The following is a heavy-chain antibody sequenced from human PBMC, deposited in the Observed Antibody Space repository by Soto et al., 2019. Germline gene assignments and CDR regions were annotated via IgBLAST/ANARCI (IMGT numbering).Heavy chain of an antibody. Sequence: LRLSCAASGFTFNSYAMSWVRQAPGKGLEWVSTISRSGGSTYYADSVKGLFTISRDNSKNTLYLQMNSLRADDTAVYYCAKDLVHGNYFDYWGQGTQVTVSS. J-gene: IGHJ4*02. D-gene: IGHD3-10*01. V-gene: IGHV3-23*01. CDR3: AKDLVHGNYFDY. CDR1: GFTFNSYA. CDR2: ISRSGGST.